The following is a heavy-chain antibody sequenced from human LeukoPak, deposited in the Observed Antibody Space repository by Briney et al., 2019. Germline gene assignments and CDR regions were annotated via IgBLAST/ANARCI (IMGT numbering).Heavy chain of an antibody. CDR1: GFTFSSYA. Sequence: PGGSLRLSCAGSGFTFSSYAMSWVRQAPGKGLEWVSAISHSSSGTYYVDSVKGRFTISGDNSKNTLYMQMNSLRAEDTAVYYCARAKGSYSFDYWGQGTLVTVSS. J-gene: IGHJ4*02. D-gene: IGHD3-10*01. CDR2: ISHSSSGT. CDR3: ARAKGSYSFDY. V-gene: IGHV3-23*01.